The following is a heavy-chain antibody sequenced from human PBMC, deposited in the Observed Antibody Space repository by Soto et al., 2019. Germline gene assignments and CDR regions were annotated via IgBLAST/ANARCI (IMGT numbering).Heavy chain of an antibody. V-gene: IGHV6-1*01. D-gene: IGHD3-22*01. J-gene: IGHJ3*02. CDR1: GDSVSTTSAS. CDR2: TYFRSKWYH. CDR3: ARATYYYDSSAYDAIDI. Sequence: QVQLQQSGPGLVKPSQTLSLTCAISGDSVSTTSASWNWIRQSPARGLEWLGKTYFRSKWYHDYAGSVKSRITISPDTSKNHFSLQLSSVTPEDTAVYYCARATYYYDSSAYDAIDIWGQGTMVTVSS.